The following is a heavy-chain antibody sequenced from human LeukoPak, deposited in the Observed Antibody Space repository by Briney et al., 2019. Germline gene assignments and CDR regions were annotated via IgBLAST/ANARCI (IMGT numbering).Heavy chain of an antibody. CDR2: INHSGST. Sequence: SETLSLTCAVYGGSFSGYYWSWIRQPPGRGLEWIGEINHSGSTNYNPSLKSRVTISVDTSKNQFSLKLSSVTAADTAVYYCARAGIVARRGGVFDYWGQGTLVTVSS. V-gene: IGHV4-34*01. J-gene: IGHJ4*02. CDR3: ARAGIVARRGGVFDY. CDR1: GGSFSGYY. D-gene: IGHD6-6*01.